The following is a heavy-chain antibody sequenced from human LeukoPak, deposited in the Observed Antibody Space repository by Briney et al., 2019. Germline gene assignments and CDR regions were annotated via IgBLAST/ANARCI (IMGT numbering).Heavy chain of an antibody. CDR1: GFTFSSYG. J-gene: IGHJ6*04. CDR2: ICYDGSNK. CDR3: AKDKFTYVWGSYPLDV. D-gene: IGHD3-16*02. Sequence: GGSLRLSCAASGFTFSSYGMHWVRQAPRQGLEWVAFICYDGSNKYYEDSAKGRFTISRDNSKNTLYLQMNSLRAEDTAVYYCAKDKFTYVWGSYPLDVWSKGTTVTISS. V-gene: IGHV3-30*02.